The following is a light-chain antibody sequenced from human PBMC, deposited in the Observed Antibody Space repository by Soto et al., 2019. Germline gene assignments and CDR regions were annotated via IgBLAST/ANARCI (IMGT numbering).Light chain of an antibody. CDR1: QSVSSIY. Sequence: EIVLTQSPGTLSLSPGERATLSCRASQSVSSIYLAWYQQKPGQAPRLRIYGASSRATGIPDRFSGSGSGTDFTLTISSLELEDFAVYYCQQYGSSPCTFGQGTKLDIK. V-gene: IGKV3-20*01. CDR3: QQYGSSPCT. CDR2: GAS. J-gene: IGKJ2*02.